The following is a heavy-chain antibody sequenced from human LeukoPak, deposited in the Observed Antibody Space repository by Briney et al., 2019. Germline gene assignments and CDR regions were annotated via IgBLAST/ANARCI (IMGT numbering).Heavy chain of an antibody. J-gene: IGHJ4*02. D-gene: IGHD1-26*01. CDR1: RFTFSTYS. CDR2: IDSTSTYI. CDR3: ARDSLVGSTTPVFDY. Sequence: GGSLRRSCAASRFTFSTYSMNWVRQAPGKGQEWVSSIDSTSTYIYYADSVKGRFTISRDNAKNSLYLQMDSLRAEDTAVYYCARDSLVGSTTPVFDYWGQGTLVTVSS. V-gene: IGHV3-21*04.